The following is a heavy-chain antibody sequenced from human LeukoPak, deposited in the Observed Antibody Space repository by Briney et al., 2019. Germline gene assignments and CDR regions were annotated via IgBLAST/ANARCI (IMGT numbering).Heavy chain of an antibody. CDR3: ARGRYCSGGSCYLDY. J-gene: IGHJ4*02. Sequence: SVKVSCKASGGTFSSYAISWVRQAPGQGLEWMGGIIPIFGTANYAQKFQGRVTITADESTSTAYMELSSLRSEDTAGYYCARGRYCSGGSCYLDYWGQGTLVTVSS. V-gene: IGHV1-69*01. CDR1: GGTFSSYA. D-gene: IGHD2-15*01. CDR2: IIPIFGTA.